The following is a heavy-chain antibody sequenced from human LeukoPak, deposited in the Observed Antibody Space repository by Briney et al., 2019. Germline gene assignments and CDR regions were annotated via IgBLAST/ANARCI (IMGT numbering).Heavy chain of an antibody. V-gene: IGHV3-7*01. D-gene: IGHD3-22*01. Sequence: QAGGSLRLSCAASGFAFSTYWMSWVRQAPGKGLEWVANIKQDGSEKYYVDSVKGRFTIARDNAKNTVFLQMDSLRAEDTAVYFCARESVRRISMRARGYFDYWGQGTRVTVSS. CDR3: ARESVRRISMRARGYFDY. CDR1: GFAFSTYW. CDR2: IKQDGSEK. J-gene: IGHJ4*02.